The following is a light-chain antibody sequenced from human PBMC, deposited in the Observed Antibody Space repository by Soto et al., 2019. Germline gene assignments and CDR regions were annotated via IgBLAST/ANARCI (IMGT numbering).Light chain of an antibody. J-gene: IGKJ2*01. CDR3: QQYGSSPDT. V-gene: IGKV3-20*01. Sequence: EIVMTQSPATLSVSPGERATLSCRASQSVSSNLAWYQQKPGQAPRLLIYGASSRATGIPDRFSGSGSGTDFTLTISRLEPEDFAVYYCQQYGSSPDTFGQGTKLEIK. CDR1: QSVSSN. CDR2: GAS.